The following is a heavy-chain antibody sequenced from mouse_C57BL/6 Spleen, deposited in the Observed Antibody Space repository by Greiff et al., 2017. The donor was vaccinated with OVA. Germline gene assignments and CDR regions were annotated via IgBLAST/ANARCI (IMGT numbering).Heavy chain of an antibody. CDR2: IDPSDSYT. D-gene: IGHD1-1*01. CDR1: GYTFTSYW. J-gene: IGHJ2*01. CDR3: ARDYGKDY. Sequence: QVQLQQSGAELVKPGASVKLSCKASGYTFTSYWMQWVKQRPGQGLEWIGEIDPSDSYTNYNQKFKGKATLTVDTSSSTAYMQLSSLTSEDSAVYYCARDYGKDYWGQGTTLTVSS. V-gene: IGHV1-50*01.